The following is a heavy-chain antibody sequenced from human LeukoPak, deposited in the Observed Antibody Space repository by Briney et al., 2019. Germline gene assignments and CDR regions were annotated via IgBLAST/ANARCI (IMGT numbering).Heavy chain of an antibody. D-gene: IGHD6-6*01. CDR3: ARDKAQDSVYYGMDV. Sequence: PGVSLRLSCAASGFTFSSYSMVRVRQAPGKGLEWVSSISSGSNYIYYADSVKGRFTISRDNARTSLYLQMNSLRAEDAAVYYCARDKAQDSVYYGMDVWGQGTTVTVSS. CDR2: ISSGSNYI. CDR1: GFTFSSYS. J-gene: IGHJ6*02. V-gene: IGHV3-21*06.